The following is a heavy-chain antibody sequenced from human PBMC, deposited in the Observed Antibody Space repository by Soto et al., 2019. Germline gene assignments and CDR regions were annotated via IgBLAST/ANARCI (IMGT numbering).Heavy chain of an antibody. V-gene: IGHV4-34*01. CDR3: ARDSTRRGACDI. CDR1: NGSFSVYY. D-gene: IGHD2-2*01. J-gene: IGHJ3*02. CDR2: INHSGST. Sequence: SETLSLTCAVYNGSFSVYYWTWIRQPPGKGLEWIGEINHSGSTNYNPSLKSRVTISVDTSKNQFSLKLSSVTAADTAVYYCARDSTRRGACDIWGQGTMVTVSS.